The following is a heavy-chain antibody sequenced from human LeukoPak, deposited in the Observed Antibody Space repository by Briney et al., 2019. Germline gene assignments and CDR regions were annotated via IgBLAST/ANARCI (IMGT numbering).Heavy chain of an antibody. D-gene: IGHD2-21*02. V-gene: IGHV1-46*01. CDR3: ARANLAYCGGDCYDL. J-gene: IGHJ2*01. Sequence: ASVKVSCKASGYTFTSYYLHWVRQAPGQGLEWMGIINPSNGSPRYAQKFQGRVTMTRDMSTSTVYMELSSLRSEDTAVYYCARANLAYCGGDCYDLWGRGTLVVVSS. CDR1: GYTFTSYY. CDR2: INPSNGSP.